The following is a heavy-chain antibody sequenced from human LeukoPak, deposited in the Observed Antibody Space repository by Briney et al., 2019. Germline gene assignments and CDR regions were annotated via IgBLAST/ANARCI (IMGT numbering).Heavy chain of an antibody. CDR3: ARSHYSLRTYYYYYYMDV. Sequence: SETLSLTCTVSGGSISSGSYYWSWIRQPAGKGLEWIGRIYTSGSTNYNPSLKSRGTISVDTSKNQFSLKLSSVTAADTAVYYCARSHYSLRTYYYYYYMDVWGKGTTVTVSS. V-gene: IGHV4-61*02. J-gene: IGHJ6*03. CDR2: IYTSGST. D-gene: IGHD4-11*01. CDR1: GGSISSGSYY.